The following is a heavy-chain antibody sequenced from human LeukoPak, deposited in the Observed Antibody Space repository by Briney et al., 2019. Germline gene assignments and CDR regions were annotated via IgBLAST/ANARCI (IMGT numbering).Heavy chain of an antibody. D-gene: IGHD4-23*01. V-gene: IGHV3-30*18. CDR2: LSYDGTNK. CDR1: GFTFSSFA. Sequence: GGSLRLSCAASGFTFSSFAMHWVRQAPGKGLEWVAVLSYDGTNKYYADSVKGRFTISRDNSKNTLYPQMNSLRAEDTAIYYCAKEIDYGGNSFDYWGQGTLVTVSS. J-gene: IGHJ4*02. CDR3: AKEIDYGGNSFDY.